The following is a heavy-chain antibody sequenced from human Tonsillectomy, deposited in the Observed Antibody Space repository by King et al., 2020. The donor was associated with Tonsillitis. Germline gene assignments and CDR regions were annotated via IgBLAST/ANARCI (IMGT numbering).Heavy chain of an antibody. Sequence: VQLVESGGGLVQPGGSLRLSWAASGFTFSSYAMSWVRQAPGVGLEWVSALSGSGSSTYYADSVKGRFIISRDNSKNTLYLQMNSVRAEDTAVYYCAKDKRYSGSYNDAFDIWGQGTMVTVSS. V-gene: IGHV3-23*04. CDR2: LSGSGSST. CDR1: GFTFSSYA. J-gene: IGHJ3*02. CDR3: AKDKRYSGSYNDAFDI. D-gene: IGHD1-26*01.